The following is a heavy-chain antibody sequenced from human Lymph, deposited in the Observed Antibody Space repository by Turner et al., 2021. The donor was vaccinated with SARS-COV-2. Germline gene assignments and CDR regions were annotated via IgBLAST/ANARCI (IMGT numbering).Heavy chain of an antibody. J-gene: IGHJ4*02. CDR1: GFTFSNYA. CDR3: AKDPNWYVLSAVDY. Sequence: EVQVLESGGGLVQPGGSLRRTGGASGFTFSNYAMSWVRQAPGKGLEWVSAISNTGGSTYYADSVKGRFTISRDNSKNTLYLQMNSLRAEDTAVYYCAKDPNWYVLSAVDYWGQGTLFTVSS. D-gene: IGHD1-1*01. V-gene: IGHV3-23*01. CDR2: ISNTGGST.